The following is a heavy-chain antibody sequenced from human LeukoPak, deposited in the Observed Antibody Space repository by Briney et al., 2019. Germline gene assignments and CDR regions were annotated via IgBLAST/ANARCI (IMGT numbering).Heavy chain of an antibody. CDR1: GFTFSTYA. Sequence: GGSLRLSCAASGFTFSTYAIHWVRQAPGKGLEWVAVICYDGSEQYYADSVKGRFIISRDNSKSTSDLQMNSLRAEDTAVYYCAREGDSRWGELSPWGQGTLVTVSA. D-gene: IGHD3-16*02. CDR3: AREGDSRWGELSP. V-gene: IGHV3-33*01. J-gene: IGHJ1*01. CDR2: ICYDGSEQ.